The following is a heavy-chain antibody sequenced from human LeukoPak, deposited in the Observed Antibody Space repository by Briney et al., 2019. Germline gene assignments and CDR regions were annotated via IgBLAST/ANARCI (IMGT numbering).Heavy chain of an antibody. CDR3: AREGDQWGLAPDYYFDY. J-gene: IGHJ4*02. CDR1: GFTVSSNY. V-gene: IGHV3-66*02. Sequence: GGSLRLACAASGFTVSSNYMSWVRQAPGKGLEGGSVIYSGGSTYYADSVKGRFTISRDNSKNTLYLQMNSLRGEDTAAYYCAREGDQWGLAPDYYFDYWGQGTLVTVSS. CDR2: IYSGGST. D-gene: IGHD3-16*01.